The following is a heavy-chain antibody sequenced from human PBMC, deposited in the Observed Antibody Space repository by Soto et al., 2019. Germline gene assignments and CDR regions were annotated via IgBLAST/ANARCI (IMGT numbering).Heavy chain of an antibody. CDR3: AKRYFYDNFGPPP. CDR1: GDSLTSNNL. J-gene: IGHJ5*02. D-gene: IGHD3-9*01. Sequence: SETLSLTCGISGDSLTSNNLCTWFRQAPGEGLEWIGGITYSGTTYYNPSLKSRVPISIDKTKNQFSLRVTSVTAAHTAFYYCAKRYFYDNFGPPPGGPGILVPVPS. V-gene: IGHV4-4*02. CDR2: ITYSGTT.